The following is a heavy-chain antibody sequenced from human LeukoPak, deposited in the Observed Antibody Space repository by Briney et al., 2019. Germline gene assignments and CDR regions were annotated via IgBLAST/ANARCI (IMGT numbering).Heavy chain of an antibody. J-gene: IGHJ4*02. CDR2: ISRNSYT. V-gene: IGHV3-11*06. D-gene: IGHD4-23*01. CDR1: GFTFSDYY. Sequence: PGGSLRLSCAASGFTFSDYYMSWIRQAPGKGLEWVSYISRNSYTNYADSVKGRFTISRDNAKNSLYLQMASLRAEDTAVYYCARDLGKGRYFDYWGQGTLVTVSS. CDR3: ARDLGKGRYFDY.